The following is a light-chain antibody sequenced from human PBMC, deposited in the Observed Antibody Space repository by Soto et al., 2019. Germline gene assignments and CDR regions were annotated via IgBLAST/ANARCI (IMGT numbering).Light chain of an antibody. CDR3: ASWDDSLNGSNWV. CDR2: DNN. CDR1: SSNIGAYT. V-gene: IGLV1-44*01. J-gene: IGLJ3*02. Sequence: QSVLIQPPSASGTPGQWVTISCSGGSSNIGAYTVNWYQQLPGTAPKLLIYDNNQRPSGVPDRFSGSKSGTSASLDIRGLQSEDEADYYCASWDDSLNGSNWVFGGGTKLTVL.